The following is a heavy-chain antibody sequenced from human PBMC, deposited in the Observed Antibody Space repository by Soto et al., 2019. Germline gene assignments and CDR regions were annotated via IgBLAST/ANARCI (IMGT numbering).Heavy chain of an antibody. Sequence: QTGGTLRLSCAASGFTFSSYSMNWVRQAPGKGLEWVSYISSSSSTIYYADSVKGRFTISRDNAKNSLYLQMNSLRDEDTAVYYCARDRLWFGTAWYFDLWGRGTLVTVSS. V-gene: IGHV3-48*02. CDR2: ISSSSSTI. CDR1: GFTFSSYS. J-gene: IGHJ2*01. CDR3: ARDRLWFGTAWYFDL. D-gene: IGHD3-10*01.